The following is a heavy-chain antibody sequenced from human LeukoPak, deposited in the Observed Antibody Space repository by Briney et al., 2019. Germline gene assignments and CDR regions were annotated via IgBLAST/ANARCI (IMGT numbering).Heavy chain of an antibody. V-gene: IGHV3-23*01. CDR1: GFTFSSYA. D-gene: IGHD6-13*01. CDR2: ITGSGGTT. J-gene: IGHJ4*02. Sequence: GGSLRLSCAASGFTFSSYAMTWVRQAPGKGLEWVSAITGSGGTTYYADSVKGRFTISRDNSKNTLYLQMNSLRAEDTAVYYCAKYTSAGGTGFDYWGQGTLVTVSS. CDR3: AKYTSAGGTGFDY.